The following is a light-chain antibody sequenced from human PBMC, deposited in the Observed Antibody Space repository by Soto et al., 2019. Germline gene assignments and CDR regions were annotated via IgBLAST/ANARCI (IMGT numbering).Light chain of an antibody. Sequence: QSALTQPPSASGSPGQSVTISCAGTSSDVGGYNLVSWYQQHPGKAPKLIIYEVRNRPSGVSSRFSGSKSGNTASLTISGLQAEDEADYYCSSYTSSSTLFGGGTKVTVL. CDR2: EVR. CDR3: SSYTSSSTL. CDR1: SSDVGGYNL. J-gene: IGLJ2*01. V-gene: IGLV2-14*01.